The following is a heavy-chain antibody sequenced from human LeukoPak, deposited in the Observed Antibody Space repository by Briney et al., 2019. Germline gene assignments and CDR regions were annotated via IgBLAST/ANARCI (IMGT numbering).Heavy chain of an antibody. Sequence: ASVKLSCKASGYTFTSHALHWVRQAPGESLEWMAWINGATGNTEYSQKFQARGTITRERSASTAYMERSSLRSEDTAVYYCARSIIIVPNTSYYYYYMDVWGQGTTVTVSS. J-gene: IGHJ6*02. CDR3: ARSIIIVPNTSYYYYYMDV. V-gene: IGHV1-3*01. D-gene: IGHD2/OR15-2a*01. CDR2: INGATGNT. CDR1: GYTFTSHA.